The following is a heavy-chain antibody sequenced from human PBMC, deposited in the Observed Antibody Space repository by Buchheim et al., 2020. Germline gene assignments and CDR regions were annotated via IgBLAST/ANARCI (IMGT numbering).Heavy chain of an antibody. D-gene: IGHD3-10*01. CDR3: ARQNYGSGSYSIYGMDV. J-gene: IGHJ6*02. V-gene: IGHV5-51*01. Sequence: EVQLVQSGAEVKKPGDSLKIPCKASGYSFPNFWIGWVRQMPGKGLEWMGIIYLTDSETKYSPPFQGQVTISPDKSTSPAYPQWSSLKASDTAMYYCARQNYGSGSYSIYGMDVWGQGTT. CDR2: IYLTDSET. CDR1: GYSFPNFW.